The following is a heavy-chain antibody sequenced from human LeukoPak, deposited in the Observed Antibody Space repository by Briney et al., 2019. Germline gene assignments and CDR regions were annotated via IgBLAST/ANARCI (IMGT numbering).Heavy chain of an antibody. CDR1: GYTFTSSD. D-gene: IGHD3-10*01. Sequence: ASVKVSCKASGYTFTSSDINWVRQATGQGLEWMGWMNPNSGNTGYAEKFQGRVTMTRNTSISTAYMELSSLRSEDTAVYYCARRERFGELLEHYYYYMDVWGKGTTVTISS. V-gene: IGHV1-8*01. CDR2: MNPNSGNT. CDR3: ARRERFGELLEHYYYYMDV. J-gene: IGHJ6*03.